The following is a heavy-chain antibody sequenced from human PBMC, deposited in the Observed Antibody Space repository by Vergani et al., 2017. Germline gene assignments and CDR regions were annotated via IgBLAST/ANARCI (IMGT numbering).Heavy chain of an antibody. J-gene: IGHJ6*03. D-gene: IGHD1-26*01. CDR1: GGSFSGYY. CDR3: ARGLGKWEQYDYYYYMDV. CDR2: INHSGST. V-gene: IGHV4-34*01. Sequence: QVQLQQWGAGLLKPSETLSLTCAVYGGSFSGYYWSWIRQPPGKGLEWIGEINHSGSTNYNPSLKSRVIISVDTSKNQFSLKLNSVTAADTAVYYCARGLGKWEQYDYYYYMDVWGKGTTVTVSS.